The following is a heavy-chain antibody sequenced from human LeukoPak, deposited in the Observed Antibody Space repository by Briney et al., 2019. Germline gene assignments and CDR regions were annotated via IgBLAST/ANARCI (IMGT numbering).Heavy chain of an antibody. Sequence: ASVKVSCKASGYTFTSYDINWVRQATGQGLEWMGWMNPNSGNTGYAQEFQGRVTMTRNTSISTAYMELSSLRSEDTAVYYCARMRDSSYYYYYGMDVWGQGTTVTVSS. J-gene: IGHJ6*02. V-gene: IGHV1-8*01. CDR2: MNPNSGNT. CDR3: ARMRDSSYYYYYGMDV. CDR1: GYTFTSYD. D-gene: IGHD2-15*01.